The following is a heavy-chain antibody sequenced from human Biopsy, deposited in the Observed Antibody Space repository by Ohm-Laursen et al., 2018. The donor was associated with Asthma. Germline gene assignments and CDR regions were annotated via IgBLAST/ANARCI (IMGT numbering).Heavy chain of an antibody. CDR3: ARKAGSCISRTCYSLDF. Sequence: SSVKVSCKSLGGTFNTYVIGWVRQAPGQGLEWMGGINSVFGTTTYPQKLQDRVTITADDPTSTVYMELSSLRSEDTAVYYCARKAGSCISRTCYSLDFWGQGTLVTVSS. J-gene: IGHJ4*02. CDR1: GGTFNTYV. D-gene: IGHD2-2*01. V-gene: IGHV1-69*01. CDR2: INSVFGTT.